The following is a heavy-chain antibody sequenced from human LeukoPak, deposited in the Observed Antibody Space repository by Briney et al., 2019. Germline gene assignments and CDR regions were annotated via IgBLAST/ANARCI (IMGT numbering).Heavy chain of an antibody. D-gene: IGHD2-21*01. CDR3: ARGGDGLPYYFDY. J-gene: IGHJ4*02. Sequence: SETLSLTCTVSGGFISSYYWSWIRQPPGKGLEWIGYIYYSGSTNYNPSLKSRVTISVDTSKNQFSPKLSSVTAADTAVYYCARGGDGLPYYFDYWGQGTLVTVSS. CDR1: GGFISSYY. CDR2: IYYSGST. V-gene: IGHV4-59*01.